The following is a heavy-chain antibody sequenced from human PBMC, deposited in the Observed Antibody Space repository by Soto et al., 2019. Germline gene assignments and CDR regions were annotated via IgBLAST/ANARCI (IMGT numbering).Heavy chain of an antibody. V-gene: IGHV4-59*01. J-gene: IGHJ5*02. CDR2: IYYSGST. Sequence: SETLSLTCTVSGGSISSYYWSWIRQPPGKGLEWIGYIYYSGSTNYNPSLKSRVTISVDTSKNQFSLKLSSVTAADTAVYYCARDQLEGNWFDPWGQGTLVTVSS. D-gene: IGHD1-1*01. CDR1: GGSISSYY. CDR3: ARDQLEGNWFDP.